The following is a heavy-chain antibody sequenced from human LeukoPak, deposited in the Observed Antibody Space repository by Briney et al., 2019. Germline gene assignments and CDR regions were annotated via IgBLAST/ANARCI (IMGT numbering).Heavy chain of an antibody. Sequence: SETLSLTCAVYGGSFSGYYWSWIRQPPGKGLEWIGEINHSGSTNYNPSLKSRVTISVDTSKNQFSLQLRSVTAGDTAVYYCARERGSLTGYLSIDYWGQGTLVTVSS. CDR2: INHSGST. D-gene: IGHD3-9*01. CDR3: ARERGSLTGYLSIDY. CDR1: GGSFSGYY. J-gene: IGHJ4*02. V-gene: IGHV4-34*01.